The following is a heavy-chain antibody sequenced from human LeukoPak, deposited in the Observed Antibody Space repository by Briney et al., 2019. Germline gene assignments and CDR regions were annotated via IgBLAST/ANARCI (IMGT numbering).Heavy chain of an antibody. CDR3: ARRAAALDS. CDR2: FHHSGNT. Sequence: PSETLSLTCSVSGASISRYYWSWIRQPPGKGLEWIGYFHHSGNTNYSPSLSSRITMSVDTSKNQFSLRLNSVTAADTALYYCARRAAALDSWGQGTLVTVSS. V-gene: IGHV4-59*12. D-gene: IGHD6-13*01. J-gene: IGHJ4*02. CDR1: GASISRYY.